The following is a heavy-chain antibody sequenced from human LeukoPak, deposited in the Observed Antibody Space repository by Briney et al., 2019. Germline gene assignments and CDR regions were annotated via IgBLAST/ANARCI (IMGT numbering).Heavy chain of an antibody. Sequence: GASVKVSCKASGYTFTSYYMHWVRQAPGQGLEWMGLIKPTGGCTIYAEKFQGRVTMTRDTSASTVYMELGSLTSEDTAVYYCARGDSGSYYYWGQGTLVTVSS. CDR1: GYTFTSYY. D-gene: IGHD1-26*01. V-gene: IGHV1-46*01. CDR3: ARGDSGSYYY. J-gene: IGHJ4*02. CDR2: IKPTGGCT.